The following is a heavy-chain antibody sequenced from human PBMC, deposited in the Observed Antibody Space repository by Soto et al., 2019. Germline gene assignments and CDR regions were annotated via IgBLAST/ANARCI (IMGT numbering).Heavy chain of an antibody. J-gene: IGHJ4*02. D-gene: IGHD6-6*01. V-gene: IGHV3-23*01. Sequence: GGSLRLSCAASEFTFSTYAMTWVRQAPGRGLQWVATISDSGDITYYADSVKGRFTISRDNSRNTLYLQMNNLRAEDTALYYSATPWVPSITDRTPRFDYWAPGALVTVSS. CDR3: ATPWVPSITDRTPRFDY. CDR2: ISDSGDIT. CDR1: EFTFSTYA.